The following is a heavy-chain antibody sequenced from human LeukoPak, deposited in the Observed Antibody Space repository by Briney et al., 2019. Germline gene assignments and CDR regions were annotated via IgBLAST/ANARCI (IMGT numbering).Heavy chain of an antibody. CDR1: GGSFSGYY. D-gene: IGHD3-22*01. CDR2: INHSGST. CDR3: ARGVGYYYDSSGYSLPYFDY. V-gene: IGHV4-34*01. Sequence: PSETLSLTCAVYGGSFSGYYWSWIRQPPGNGLEWIGEINHSGSTNYNPSLKSRVTISVDTSKNQFSLKLSSVTAADTAVYYCARGVGYYYDSSGYSLPYFDYWGQGTLVTVSS. J-gene: IGHJ4*02.